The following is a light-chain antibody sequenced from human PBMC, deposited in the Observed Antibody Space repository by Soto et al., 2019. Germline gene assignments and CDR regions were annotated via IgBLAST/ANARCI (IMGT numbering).Light chain of an antibody. J-gene: IGKJ4*01. V-gene: IGKV3D-15*01. CDR2: GAS. CDR1: QSVSSD. CDR3: QQYNSWPLT. Sequence: EVVMTQSPATLSVSPGERATLSCRASQSVSSDLAWYHQKPGQAPRLLIYGASTRATGVPTRISGSGSGTEFTLTIGSLQSEDFAVYYCQQYNSWPLTFGGGTKVDI.